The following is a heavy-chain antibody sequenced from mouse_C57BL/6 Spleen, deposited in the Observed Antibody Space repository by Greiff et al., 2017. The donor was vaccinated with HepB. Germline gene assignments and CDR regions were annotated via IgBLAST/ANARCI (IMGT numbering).Heavy chain of an antibody. CDR3: ARSVNY. CDR2: IYPGSGST. J-gene: IGHJ2*01. Sequence: VQLQQSGAELVKPGASVKMSCKASGYTFTSYWITWVKQRPGQGLEWIGDIYPGSGSTNYNEKFKSKATLTLDTSSSTAYMQLSSLTSEDSAVYYCARSVNYWGQGTTLTVSS. CDR1: GYTFTSYW. D-gene: IGHD1-1*01. V-gene: IGHV1-55*01.